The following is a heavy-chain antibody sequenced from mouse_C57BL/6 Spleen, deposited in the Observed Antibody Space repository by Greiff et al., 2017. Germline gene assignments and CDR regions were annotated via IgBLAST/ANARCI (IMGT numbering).Heavy chain of an antibody. D-gene: IGHD2-1*01. V-gene: IGHV1-50*01. CDR3: ASVYYGNYSFAY. Sequence: VQLQQPGAELVKPGASVKLSCKASGYTFTSYWMQWVKQRPGQGLEWIGEIDPSDSYTNYNQKFKGKATLTVDTSSSTAYMQLSSLTSEDSAVYYCASVYYGNYSFAYWGQGTLVTVSA. CDR2: IDPSDSYT. J-gene: IGHJ3*01. CDR1: GYTFTSYW.